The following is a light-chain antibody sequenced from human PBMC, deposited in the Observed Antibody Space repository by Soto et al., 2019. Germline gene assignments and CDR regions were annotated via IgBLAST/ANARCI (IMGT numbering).Light chain of an antibody. Sequence: QSVLTQPPSASGTPEQRATISCSGSTPNIGAQYVSWYQHLPGSAPKLLFHSNDQRPSGVPDRISASRSGTSASLAISGLRSEDEADYYCAAWDDTLSGYVFGGGTKVTVL. CDR2: SND. V-gene: IGLV1-47*01. CDR3: AAWDDTLSGYV. J-gene: IGLJ1*01. CDR1: TPNIGAQY.